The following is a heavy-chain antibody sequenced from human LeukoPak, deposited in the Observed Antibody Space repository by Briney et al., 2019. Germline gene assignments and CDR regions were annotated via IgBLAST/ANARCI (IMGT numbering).Heavy chain of an antibody. CDR1: GYTFTGYY. V-gene: IGHV1-46*01. J-gene: IGHJ3*02. CDR3: ARQEGGYGGNSGAFDI. D-gene: IGHD4-23*01. Sequence: ASVKVSCKASGYTFTGYYMHWVRQAPGQGLEWMGIINPSGGSTSYAQKFQGRVTMTRDTSTSTVYMELSSLRSEDTAVYYCARQEGGYGGNSGAFDIWGQGTMVTVSS. CDR2: INPSGGST.